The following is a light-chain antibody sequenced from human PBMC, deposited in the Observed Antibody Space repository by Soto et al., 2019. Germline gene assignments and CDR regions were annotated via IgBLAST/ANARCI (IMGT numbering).Light chain of an antibody. CDR1: QSVSSY. V-gene: IGKV3-11*01. CDR2: DAS. CDR3: QQFHISRT. Sequence: EIVLTQSPATLSLSPGERATLSCRASQSVSSYLAWHQQKPGQAPRLLIYDASNRATGIPARFSGSGSETDFTLTISSLEPEDFAVYYCQQFHISRTFGQGTKVDI. J-gene: IGKJ1*01.